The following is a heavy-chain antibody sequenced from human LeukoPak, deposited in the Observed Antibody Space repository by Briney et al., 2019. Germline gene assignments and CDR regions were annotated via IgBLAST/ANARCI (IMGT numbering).Heavy chain of an antibody. CDR1: GYTFTSYG. J-gene: IGHJ3*02. D-gene: IGHD2-15*01. V-gene: IGHV1-18*01. CDR2: ISAYNGNT. CDR3: ARAGIVVVVAAQGDAFDI. Sequence: ASVKVSXKASGYTFTSYGISWVRQAPGQGLEWMRWISAYNGNTNYAQKLQGRVIMTTDTSTSTAYMELRSLRSDDTAVYYCARAGIVVVVAAQGDAFDIWGQGTMVTVSS.